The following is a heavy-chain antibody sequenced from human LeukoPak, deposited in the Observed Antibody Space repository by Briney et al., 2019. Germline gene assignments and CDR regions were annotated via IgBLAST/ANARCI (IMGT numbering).Heavy chain of an antibody. V-gene: IGHV3-23*01. CDR2: ISGSGGST. CDR1: GFTFSSYA. Sequence: GGSLRLSCAASGFTFSSYAMNWVRQAPGKGLEWVSTISGSGGSTYYADSVKGRFTISRDNSKNTLYLQMNSLRAEDTAVYYCAKDGGNSVPPYYLDYWGQGALVTVSS. J-gene: IGHJ4*02. D-gene: IGHD4-23*01. CDR3: AKDGGNSVPPYYLDY.